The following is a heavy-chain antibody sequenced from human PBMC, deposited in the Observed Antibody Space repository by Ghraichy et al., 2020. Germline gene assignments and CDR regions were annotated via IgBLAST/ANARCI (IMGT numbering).Heavy chain of an antibody. V-gene: IGHV2-5*02. CDR2: IYWDDDK. CDR1: GFSLSTSGVG. Sequence: SGPTLVKPTQTLTLTCTFSGFSLSTSGVGVGWIRQPPGKALEWLALIYWDDDKRYSPSLKSRLTITKDTSKNQVVLTMTNMDPVDTATYYCAHRPAVVTAIPSYAFDIWGQGTMVTVSS. J-gene: IGHJ3*02. D-gene: IGHD2-21*02. CDR3: AHRPAVVTAIPSYAFDI.